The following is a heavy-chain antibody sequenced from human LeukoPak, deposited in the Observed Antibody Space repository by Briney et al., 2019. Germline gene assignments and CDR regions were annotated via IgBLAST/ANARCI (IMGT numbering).Heavy chain of an antibody. CDR2: IYYSGST. CDR1: GGSISSSSYY. CDR3: ARLERIAVYYFDY. V-gene: IGHV4-39*01. J-gene: IGHJ4*02. D-gene: IGHD6-19*01. Sequence: SETLSLTCTVSGGSISSSSYYWGWIRQPPGKGLEWIGSIYYSGSTYYNPSLKSRVTISVDTSKNQFSLELSSVTAADTAVYYCARLERIAVYYFDYWGQGTLVTVSS.